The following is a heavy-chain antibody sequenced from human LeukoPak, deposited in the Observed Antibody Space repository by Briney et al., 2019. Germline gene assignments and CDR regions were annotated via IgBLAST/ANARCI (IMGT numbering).Heavy chain of an antibody. Sequence: ASVKVSCKASGGTFSSYATSWVRQAPGQGLEWMGGIIPIFGTANYAQKFQGRVTITADESTSTAYMELSSLRSEDTAVYYCARDRGAAAPFDYWGQGTLVTVSS. J-gene: IGHJ4*02. CDR2: IIPIFGTA. D-gene: IGHD6-13*01. CDR3: ARDRGAAAPFDY. V-gene: IGHV1-69*01. CDR1: GGTFSSYA.